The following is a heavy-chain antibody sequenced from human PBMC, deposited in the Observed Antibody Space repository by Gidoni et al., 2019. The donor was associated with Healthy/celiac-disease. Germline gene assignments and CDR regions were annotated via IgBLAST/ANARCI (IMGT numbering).Heavy chain of an antibody. Sequence: QVQLQQWGAGRSKPSETLSLTCAVSGGSFSGYYWSWIGQPPGKGLEWIGEINHSGSTNYNPSLKSRVTISVDTSKNQFSLKLSSVTAADTAVYYCARVADSSSWYFDYWGQGTLVTVSS. D-gene: IGHD6-13*01. CDR1: GGSFSGYY. J-gene: IGHJ4*02. CDR2: INHSGST. V-gene: IGHV4-34*01. CDR3: ARVADSSSWYFDY.